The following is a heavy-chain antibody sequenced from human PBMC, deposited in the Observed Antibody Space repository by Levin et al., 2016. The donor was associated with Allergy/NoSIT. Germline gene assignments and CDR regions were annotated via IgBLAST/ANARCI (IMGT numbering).Heavy chain of an antibody. CDR2: IYYSGST. D-gene: IGHD3-16*01. V-gene: IGHV4-39*01. J-gene: IGHJ4*02. Sequence: GSLRLSCAASGFTFSDYYMSWIRQPPGKGLEWIGTIYYSGSTYYSPSLKSRVTISVDTSKNQFSLKLSSVTAADTAVYFCARLKYGGAHFDYWGQGTLVTVSS. CDR1: GFTFSDYY. CDR3: ARLKYGGAHFDY.